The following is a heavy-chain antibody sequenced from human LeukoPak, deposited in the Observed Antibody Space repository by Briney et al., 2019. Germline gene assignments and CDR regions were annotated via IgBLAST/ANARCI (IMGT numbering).Heavy chain of an antibody. CDR2: INQDGSKE. CDR1: GFTFSNYW. CDR3: VRDGGVSGYDLLDY. J-gene: IGHJ4*02. Sequence: GGSLRLSCAASGFTFSNYWMTWVRQAPGKGLEWVAHINQDGSKEYYMDSVKARFTISRDNAKNSLSLRMNSLRAEDTAVYYCVRDGGVSGYDLLDYWGQGTLVTVSS. V-gene: IGHV3-7*01. D-gene: IGHD5-12*01.